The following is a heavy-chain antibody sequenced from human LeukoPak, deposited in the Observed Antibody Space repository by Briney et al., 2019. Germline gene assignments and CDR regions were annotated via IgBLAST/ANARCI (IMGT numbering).Heavy chain of an antibody. CDR1: GFTFDDYA. Sequence: TGGSLRPSCAASGFTFDDYAMHWVRQAPGKGLEWVSLISGDGGSTYYADSVKGRFTISRDNSKNSLYLQMNSLRTEDSALYYCAKDIGRSRNYFDYWGQGTLVTVSS. D-gene: IGHD3-10*01. CDR2: ISGDGGST. V-gene: IGHV3-43*02. J-gene: IGHJ4*02. CDR3: AKDIGRSRNYFDY.